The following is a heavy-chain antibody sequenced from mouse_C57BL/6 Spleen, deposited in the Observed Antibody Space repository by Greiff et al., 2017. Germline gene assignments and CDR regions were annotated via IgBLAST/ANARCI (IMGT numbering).Heavy chain of an antibody. D-gene: IGHD1-1*01. Sequence: QVQLQQPGTELVKPGASVKLSCKASGYTFTSYWMHWVKQRPGQGLEWIGNINPSNGGTNYNEKFKSKGTLTVDKSSSTAYMQLSSLTSEDSAVYYCARGFITTVVASPDWGQGTTLTVSS. CDR2: INPSNGGT. CDR3: ARGFITTVVASPD. V-gene: IGHV1-53*01. CDR1: GYTFTSYW. J-gene: IGHJ2*01.